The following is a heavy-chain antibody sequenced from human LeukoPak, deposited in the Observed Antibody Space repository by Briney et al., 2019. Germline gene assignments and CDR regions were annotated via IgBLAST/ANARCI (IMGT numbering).Heavy chain of an antibody. J-gene: IGHJ6*02. CDR1: GFTFSIYA. Sequence: GGSLRLSCAASGFTFSIYAMSWVRQTPGKGLEWISAISGSDSGTYHADSVRGRFTISRDNSKSTLYLQMSRLRVEDTATYYCVKAPRGSCSGTIFYHMYVSGQRTTVTVSS. D-gene: IGHD2/OR15-2a*01. CDR3: VKAPRGSCSGTIFYHMYV. CDR2: ISGSDSGT. V-gene: IGHV3-23*01.